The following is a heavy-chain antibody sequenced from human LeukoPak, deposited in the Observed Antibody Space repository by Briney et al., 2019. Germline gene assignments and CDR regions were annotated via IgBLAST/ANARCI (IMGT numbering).Heavy chain of an antibody. D-gene: IGHD3-22*01. CDR2: ISGSGNDI. V-gene: IGHV3-11*01. CDR1: GFTFSNYY. J-gene: IGHJ4*02. CDR3: ARDIRAVGITLYFDY. Sequence: PGGSLRLSCAASGFTFSNYYMSWIRQTPGKGLEWLSYISGSGNDIHYADSVKGRFTISRDNAKSSLYLQMNSLSAEDTAMYYCARDIRAVGITLYFDYWGQGILVTVTS.